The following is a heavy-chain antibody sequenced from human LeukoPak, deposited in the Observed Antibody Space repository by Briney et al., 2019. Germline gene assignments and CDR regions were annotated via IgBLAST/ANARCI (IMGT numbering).Heavy chain of an antibody. V-gene: IGHV3-23*01. CDR3: TKDGYGSGSYFPYALDI. CDR2: ITGSGDST. D-gene: IGHD3-10*01. J-gene: IGHJ3*02. Sequence: GGSLRLSCAASGFTFSSYEMTWVRQSPGKGLERVSAITGSGDSTYYADSVKGRFTISRDNSKNTLYLQMNSLRAEDTAVYYCTKDGYGSGSYFPYALDIWGQGTLVTVSS. CDR1: GFTFSSYE.